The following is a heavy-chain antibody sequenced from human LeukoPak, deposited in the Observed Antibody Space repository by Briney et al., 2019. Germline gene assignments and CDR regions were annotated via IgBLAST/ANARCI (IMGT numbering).Heavy chain of an antibody. CDR3: ARGEEYSYGLNYFDY. V-gene: IGHV1-2*06. CDR2: INPNSGGT. CDR1: GYTFTGYY. Sequence: ASVKVSCKASGYTFTGYYMHWVRQAPGQGLEWMGRINPNSGGTNYAQKFQGRVTMTRDTSISTAYMELSRLRSDDTAVYYCARGEEYSYGLNYFDYWGQGTLVTVSS. J-gene: IGHJ4*02. D-gene: IGHD5-18*01.